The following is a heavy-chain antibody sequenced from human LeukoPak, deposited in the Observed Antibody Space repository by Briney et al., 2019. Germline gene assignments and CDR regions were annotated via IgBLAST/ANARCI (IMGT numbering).Heavy chain of an antibody. CDR2: IYTSGST. V-gene: IGHV4-4*07. CDR3: ARQDGYGSGSPLDY. Sequence: SETLSLTCTVSGGSISSYYWSWIRQPAGKGLEWIGRIYTSGSTNYKPSLKSRVTMSVDTSKNQFSLKLSSVTAADTAVYYCARQDGYGSGSPLDYWGQGTLVTVSS. CDR1: GGSISSYY. J-gene: IGHJ4*02. D-gene: IGHD3-10*01.